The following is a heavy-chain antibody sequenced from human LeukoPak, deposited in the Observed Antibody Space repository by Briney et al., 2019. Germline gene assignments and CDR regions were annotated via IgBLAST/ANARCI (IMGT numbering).Heavy chain of an antibody. CDR1: GGTFSSYA. V-gene: IGHV1-69*05. D-gene: IGHD2-21*02. Sequence: SVKLSCKASGGTFSSYAISWVRQAPGQGLEWMGGIIPIFGTANYAQKFQGRVTITTDESTSTAYMELSSLRSEDTAVYYCARGRVVVTADYYFDYWGQGTLVTVSS. CDR2: IIPIFGTA. CDR3: ARGRVVVTADYYFDY. J-gene: IGHJ4*02.